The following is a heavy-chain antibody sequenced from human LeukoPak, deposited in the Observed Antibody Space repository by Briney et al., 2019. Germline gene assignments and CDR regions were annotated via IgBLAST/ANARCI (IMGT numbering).Heavy chain of an antibody. CDR2: ISWNSGSI. J-gene: IGHJ1*01. CDR3: AKSTTFGVVIEYFQH. CDR1: GFTFDDYA. V-gene: IGHV3-9*01. D-gene: IGHD3-3*01. Sequence: GRSLRLSCAASGFTFDDYAMHWVRQAPGKGLEWVSGISWNSGSIGYADSVKGRFAISRDNAKNSLYLQMNSLRAEDTALYYCAKSTTFGVVIEYFQHWGQGTLVTVSS.